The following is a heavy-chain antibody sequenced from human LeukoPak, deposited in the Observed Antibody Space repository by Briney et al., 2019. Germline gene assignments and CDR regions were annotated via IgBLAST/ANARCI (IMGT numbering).Heavy chain of an antibody. CDR2: INTNTGNP. D-gene: IGHD6-19*01. CDR1: GYTFTSYA. J-gene: IGHJ3*02. V-gene: IGHV7-4-1*02. Sequence: GASVKVSCKASGYTFTSYAMNWVRQAPGQGLEWMGWINTNTGNPTYAQGFTGRFVFSLDTSVSTAYLQISSLKAEDTAVYYRARMLRPIQDSSGFSDAFDIWGQGTMVTVSS. CDR3: ARMLRPIQDSSGFSDAFDI.